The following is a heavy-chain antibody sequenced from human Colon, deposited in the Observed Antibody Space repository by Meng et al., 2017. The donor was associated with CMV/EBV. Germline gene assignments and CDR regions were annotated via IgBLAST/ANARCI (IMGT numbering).Heavy chain of an antibody. V-gene: IGHV3-66*02. J-gene: IGHJ4*02. CDR2: ISSGGVT. D-gene: IGHD1-14*01. Sequence: GESLKISCVASGLAVMSNMNWIRQAPGKGLEWVSLISSGGVTLYADSVQGRFNISADTSKNTLYLQMNRLRPEDTAVYYCGRNRVDYWGQGTLVTVSS. CDR3: GRNRVDY. CDR1: GLAVMSN.